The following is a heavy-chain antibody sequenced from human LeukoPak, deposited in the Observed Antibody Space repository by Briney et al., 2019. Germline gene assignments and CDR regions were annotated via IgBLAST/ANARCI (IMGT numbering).Heavy chain of an antibody. CDR2: INHSGST. J-gene: IGHJ6*02. Sequence: PSETLSLTCAVYGGSFSGYYWSWIHQPPGKGLEWIGEINHSGSTNYNPSLKSRVTITVDTSKNQFSLKLSSVTAADTAVYYCASLYYDFWSGSPGYYYGMDVWGQGTTVTVSS. CDR3: ASLYYDFWSGSPGYYYGMDV. D-gene: IGHD3-3*01. V-gene: IGHV4-34*01. CDR1: GGSFSGYY.